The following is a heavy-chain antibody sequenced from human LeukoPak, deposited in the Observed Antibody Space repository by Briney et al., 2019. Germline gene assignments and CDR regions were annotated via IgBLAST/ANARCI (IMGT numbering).Heavy chain of an antibody. J-gene: IGHJ4*02. CDR3: AKDFREQWLPF. D-gene: IGHD6-19*01. CDR1: GYTFTGYY. V-gene: IGHV1-2*02. CDR2: INPNSGGT. Sequence: GASVTVSCKASGYTFTGYYMHWVQQAPGQGLEWMGWINPNSGGTNYAQKFQGRVTMTRDTSVSTAYMELSSLRSDDTAVYYCAKDFREQWLPFWGQGTLVTVSS.